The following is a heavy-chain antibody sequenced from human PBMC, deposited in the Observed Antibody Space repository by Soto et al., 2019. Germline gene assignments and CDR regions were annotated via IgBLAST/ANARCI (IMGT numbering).Heavy chain of an antibody. V-gene: IGHV3-74*01. CDR2: INTDGSRT. D-gene: IGHD3-10*01. Sequence: EVQLVESGGGLVQPGGSLRLSCAASEFTFSDYWMHWVRQAPGKGLMWVSRINTDGSRTTYADSVEGRFAISRDNAKSTLYLHMYSLRAEDTAVYYCGRVKSGSYDWFDPWCQGTLVTGSS. J-gene: IGHJ5*02. CDR1: EFTFSDYW. CDR3: GRVKSGSYDWFDP.